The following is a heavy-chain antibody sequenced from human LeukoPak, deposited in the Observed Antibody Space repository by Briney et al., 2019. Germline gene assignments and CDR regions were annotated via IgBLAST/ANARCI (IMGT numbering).Heavy chain of an antibody. D-gene: IGHD2-15*01. V-gene: IGHV5-51*01. CDR2: IYPGDSDT. CDR1: GYRFTTYW. CDR3: ARQRKYCSGGSCYPDY. Sequence: GESLKISCKGSGYRFTTYWIGWVRQMPGKGLEWMGIIYPGDSDTRYSPSFQGQVTISADKSISTAYLQWSSLKASDTAMYYCARQRKYCSGGSCYPDYWGQGTLVTVSS. J-gene: IGHJ4*02.